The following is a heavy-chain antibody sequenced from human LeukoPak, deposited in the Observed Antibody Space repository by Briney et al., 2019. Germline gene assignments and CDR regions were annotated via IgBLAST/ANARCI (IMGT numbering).Heavy chain of an antibody. V-gene: IGHV3-43D*04. CDR3: AKDIGPILSDEGYFDY. Sequence: GGSLRLSCAASGFTFDDYAMHWVRQAPGKGLEWVSLISWDGGSTYYADSVKGRFTISRDNSKNSPYLQMNSLRAEDTALYYCAKDIGPILSDEGYFDYWGQGTLVTVSS. D-gene: IGHD2-15*01. J-gene: IGHJ4*02. CDR2: ISWDGGST. CDR1: GFTFDDYA.